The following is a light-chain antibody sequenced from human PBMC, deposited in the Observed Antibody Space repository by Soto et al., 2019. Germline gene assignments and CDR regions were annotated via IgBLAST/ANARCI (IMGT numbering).Light chain of an antibody. Sequence: AIQMTQSPSSLSASVGDRVSLTCRASQDIGHFLSWYQHRPGKAPKLLIYGASSLHVGAPSRISGSGSRTDFTLTISSLQPEDFGTYFCLQDHTWPWTLGQGSRVAI. CDR3: LQDHTWPWT. CDR2: GAS. J-gene: IGKJ1*01. CDR1: QDIGHF. V-gene: IGKV1-6*01.